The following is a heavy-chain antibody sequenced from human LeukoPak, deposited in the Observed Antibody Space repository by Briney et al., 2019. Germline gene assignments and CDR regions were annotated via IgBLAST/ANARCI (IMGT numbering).Heavy chain of an antibody. CDR1: GLTFSRYA. D-gene: IGHD5-18*01. V-gene: IGHV3-23*01. CDR3: VKDQALQDTALGLFDY. J-gene: IGHJ4*02. Sequence: GGSLRLSCAVSGLTFSRYAMNWVRLAPGKGPEWVSSISASGATTYYAEPVKGRFTASRDDSKNTLYLQMNGLRAEDTAVYYCVKDQALQDTALGLFDYWGQGALVTVSS. CDR2: ISASGATT.